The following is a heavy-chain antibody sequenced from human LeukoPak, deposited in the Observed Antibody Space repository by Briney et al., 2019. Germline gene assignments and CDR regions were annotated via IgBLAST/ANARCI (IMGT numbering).Heavy chain of an antibody. J-gene: IGHJ4*02. CDR1: GFTFSSYA. Sequence: GGSLRLSCAASGFTFSSYAMSWVRQAPGKGLEWVSEISGSGGSTYYADSVKGRFTISRDKSQNTVYLQMNSLRAEDTAVYYCAKGDTVIVPAATDYWGQGTLVTASS. CDR3: AKGDTVIVPAATDY. V-gene: IGHV3-23*01. D-gene: IGHD2-2*01. CDR2: ISGSGGST.